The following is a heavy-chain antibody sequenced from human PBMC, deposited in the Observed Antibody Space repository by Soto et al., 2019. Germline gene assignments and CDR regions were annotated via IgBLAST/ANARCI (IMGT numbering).Heavy chain of an antibody. CDR2: IKSKTDGGTT. J-gene: IGHJ4*02. CDR1: GFTFSNAW. V-gene: IGHV3-15*01. D-gene: IGHD3-10*01. Sequence: EVQLVESGGGLVKPGGSLRLSCAASGFTFSNAWMSWVRQAPGKGLEWVGRIKSKTDGGTTDYAAPVKGRFTISRDDSKNTLYLQMNSLITEETAVFYCTSHPNKYYLWDYCGQGTLVTVSS. CDR3: TSHPNKYYLWDY.